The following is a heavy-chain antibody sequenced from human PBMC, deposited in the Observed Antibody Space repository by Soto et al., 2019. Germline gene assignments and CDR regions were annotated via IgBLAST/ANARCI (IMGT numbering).Heavy chain of an antibody. CDR2: IYYSGST. CDR1: GGSISSGGYY. V-gene: IGHV4-31*11. D-gene: IGHD3-22*01. J-gene: IGHJ4*02. CDR3: ARGSVDTVDSSGFYEY. Sequence: PSETLSLTCAVSGGSISSGGYYWSWIRQHPGKGLEWIGYIYYSGSTYYNPSLKSRVTISVDTSKNQLSLKLTSVTAADRAVYYCARGSVDTVDSSGFYEYWGQGTPVTVSS.